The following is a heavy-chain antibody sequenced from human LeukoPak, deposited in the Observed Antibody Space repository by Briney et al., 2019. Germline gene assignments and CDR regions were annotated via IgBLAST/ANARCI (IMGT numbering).Heavy chain of an antibody. CDR2: IYYSGST. CDR1: GGSISSYY. V-gene: IGHV4-59*01. J-gene: IGHJ4*02. D-gene: IGHD3-10*02. CDR3: ARGGYLAYYYDRGLDY. Sequence: PSETLSLTCTVSGGSISSYYWSWIRQPPATRLEWIGYIYYSGSTNYNPSLKSRVTISVDTSKNQFSLKLSSVTAADTAVYYCARGGYLAYYYDRGLDYWGQGTLVTVSS.